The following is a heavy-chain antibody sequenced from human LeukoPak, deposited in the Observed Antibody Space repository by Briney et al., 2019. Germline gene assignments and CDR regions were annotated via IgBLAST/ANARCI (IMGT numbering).Heavy chain of an antibody. CDR2: INGDGSST. V-gene: IGHV3-74*01. J-gene: IGHJ5*02. CDR1: GFTFSSYW. Sequence: GGSLRLSCAASGFTFSSYWMHWVRQAPGKGLVWVSRINGDGSSTSYADFVKGRFTISRDNAKNTLYLQMNSLRAEDTAVYYCARVRYYDFWSGYYPFDPWGQRTLVTVSS. D-gene: IGHD3-3*01. CDR3: ARVRYYDFWSGYYPFDP.